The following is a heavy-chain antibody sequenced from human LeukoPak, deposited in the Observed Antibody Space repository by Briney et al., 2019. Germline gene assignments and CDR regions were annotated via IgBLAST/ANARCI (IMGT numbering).Heavy chain of an antibody. D-gene: IGHD2-15*01. CDR2: ISSSGSPI. J-gene: IGHJ4*02. CDR1: GFTFSDYY. Sequence: PGGSLRLSCAASGFTFSDYYMSWIRQAPGKGREWVSYISSSGSPIYYADSVKGRFTISRDNAKNSLYLQMNSLRAEDTAVYYCARVAWGCSGGSCYYYYDSSGYYYFDYWGQGTLVTVSS. V-gene: IGHV3-11*04. CDR3: ARVAWGCSGGSCYYYYDSSGYYYFDY.